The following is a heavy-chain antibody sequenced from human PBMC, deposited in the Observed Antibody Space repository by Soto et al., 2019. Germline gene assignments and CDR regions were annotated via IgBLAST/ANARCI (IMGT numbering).Heavy chain of an antibody. CDR2: ISGSGGST. D-gene: IGHD3-10*01. Sequence: PGGSLRLSCAASGFTFSSYAMSWVRQAPGKGLEWVSAISGSGGSTYYADSVKGRFTISRDNSKNTLYLQMNSLRAEDTAVYYCAKDPLLWFGELNSDWFDPWGQGTLVTVSS. CDR1: GFTFSSYA. V-gene: IGHV3-23*01. CDR3: AKDPLLWFGELNSDWFDP. J-gene: IGHJ5*02.